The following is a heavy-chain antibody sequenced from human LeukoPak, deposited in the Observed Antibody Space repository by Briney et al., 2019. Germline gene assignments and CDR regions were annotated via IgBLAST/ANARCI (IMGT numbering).Heavy chain of an antibody. CDR3: ARVSCSSTSCYLPYAFDI. J-gene: IGHJ3*02. V-gene: IGHV4-30-2*01. CDR2: IYHSGST. Sequence: SETLSLTCAVSGGSISSGGYSWSWIRQPPGKGLEWIGYIYHSGSTYYNPSLKSRLTISVDRSKNQFSLKLSSVTAADTAVYYCARVSCSSTSCYLPYAFDIWGQGTMVTVSS. D-gene: IGHD2-2*01. CDR1: GGSISSGGYS.